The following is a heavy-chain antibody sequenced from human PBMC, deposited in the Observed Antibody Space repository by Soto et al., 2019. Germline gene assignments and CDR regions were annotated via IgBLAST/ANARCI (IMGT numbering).Heavy chain of an antibody. CDR3: ARVGGSARDYYYYYGMDV. V-gene: IGHV1-3*01. Sequence: PGGSLRLSCAASGFTFSSYAMHWVRQAPGQRLEWMGWINAGNGNTKYSQKFQGRVTITRDTSASTAYMELSSLRSEDTAVYYCARVGGSARDYYYYYGMDVWGKGTTVTV. J-gene: IGHJ6*04. D-gene: IGHD6-6*01. CDR1: GFTFSSYA. CDR2: INAGNGNT.